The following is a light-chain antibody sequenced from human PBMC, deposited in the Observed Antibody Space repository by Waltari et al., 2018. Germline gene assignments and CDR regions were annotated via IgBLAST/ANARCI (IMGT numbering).Light chain of an antibody. Sequence: QSALTQPRSVSGSPGQSVTISCTGTSSDVGSYNYVSWYPQYPGKVPKLMIYDVSKRPSGVPDRFSGSKSGNTASLTISGLQAEDEADYYCCSYAGSYVVFGGGTKLTVL. CDR2: DVS. CDR3: CSYAGSYVV. CDR1: SSDVGSYNY. V-gene: IGLV2-11*01. J-gene: IGLJ2*01.